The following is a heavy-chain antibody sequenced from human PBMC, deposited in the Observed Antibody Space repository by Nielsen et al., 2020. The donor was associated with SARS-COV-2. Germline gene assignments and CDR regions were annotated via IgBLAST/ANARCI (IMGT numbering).Heavy chain of an antibody. CDR3: TRRDCSSTSCLDY. Sequence: GSLRLSCAASGFTFSGSAMHWVRQASGKGLEWVGRIRSKANSYATAYAASVKGRFTISRDDSKNTAYLQMNSLKTEDTAVYYCTRRDCSSTSCLDYWGQGTLVTVSS. J-gene: IGHJ4*02. CDR2: IRSKANSYAT. V-gene: IGHV3-73*01. D-gene: IGHD2-2*01. CDR1: GFTFSGSA.